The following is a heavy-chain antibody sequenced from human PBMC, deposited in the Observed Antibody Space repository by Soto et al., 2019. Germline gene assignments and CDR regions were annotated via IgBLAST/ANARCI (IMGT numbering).Heavy chain of an antibody. D-gene: IGHD5-12*01. V-gene: IGHV1-58*01. CDR3: ARDSKEYTGYEWRGDHFDY. J-gene: IGHJ4*02. CDR1: GFTFTSSA. CDR2: IVVGSGNT. Sequence: SVKVSCKASGFTFTSSAVQWVRQARGQRLEWIGWIVVGSGNTNYAQKFQERVTITRDMSTSTAYMELSSLRSEDTAIYYCARDSKEYTGYEWRGDHFDYWGQGTLVTVSS.